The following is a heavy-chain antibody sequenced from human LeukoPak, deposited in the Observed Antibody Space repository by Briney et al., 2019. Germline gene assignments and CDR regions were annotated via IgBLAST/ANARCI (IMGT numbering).Heavy chain of an antibody. D-gene: IGHD6-13*01. CDR2: IYTSGST. CDR1: GGSISSGSYY. V-gene: IGHV4-61*02. J-gene: IGHJ4*02. CDR3: ARAVKGIAAAVTPFDY. Sequence: PSQTLSLTCTVSGGSISSGSYYWSWIRQPTGKGLEWIGRIYTSGSTNYNPSLKSRVTISVDKSKNQFSLKLSSVTAADTAVYYCARAVKGIAAAVTPFDYWGQGTLVTVSS.